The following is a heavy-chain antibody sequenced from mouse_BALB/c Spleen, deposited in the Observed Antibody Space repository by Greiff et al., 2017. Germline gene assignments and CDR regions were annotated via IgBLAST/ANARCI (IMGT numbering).Heavy chain of an antibody. CDR1: GFTFSNYW. D-gene: IGHD2-1*01. V-gene: IGHV6-6*02. CDR2: IRLKSNNYAT. CDR3: TNLPLAY. Sequence: EVKVEESGGGLVQPGGSMKLSCVASGFTFSNYWMNWVRQSPEKGLEWVAEIRLKSNNYATHYAESVKGRFTISRDDSKSSVYLQMNNLRAEDTGIYYCTNLPLAYWGQGTLVTVSA. J-gene: IGHJ3*01.